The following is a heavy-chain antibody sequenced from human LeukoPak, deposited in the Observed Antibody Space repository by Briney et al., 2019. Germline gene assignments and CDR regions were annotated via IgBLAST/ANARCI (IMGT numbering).Heavy chain of an antibody. D-gene: IGHD3-10*01. CDR1: GGSLSSYY. CDR3: ARRFYYGSGSWFDP. Sequence: PSETLSLTCTVSGGSLSSYYWSWLRQPPGKGLEWIGYIYYSGSTNYNPSLKSRVTISVDTSKNQFSLKLSSVTAADTAVYYCARRFYYGSGSWFDPWGQGTLVTVSS. CDR2: IYYSGST. J-gene: IGHJ5*02. V-gene: IGHV4-59*08.